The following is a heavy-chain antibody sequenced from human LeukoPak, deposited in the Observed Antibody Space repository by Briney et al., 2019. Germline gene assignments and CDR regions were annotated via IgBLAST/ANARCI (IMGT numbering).Heavy chain of an antibody. CDR1: GFTFSNYW. CDR3: ARRYCSGGTCYFDY. V-gene: IGHV3-74*03. Sequence: PGGSLRLSCAASGFTFSNYWMHWVRQAPGKGLVWVPRINSDESLTTYADSVKGRFTISRDNAKNTLYLQMNSLRAEDTAVYYCARRYCSGGTCYFDYWGQGTLVTVSS. D-gene: IGHD2-15*01. CDR2: INSDESLT. J-gene: IGHJ4*02.